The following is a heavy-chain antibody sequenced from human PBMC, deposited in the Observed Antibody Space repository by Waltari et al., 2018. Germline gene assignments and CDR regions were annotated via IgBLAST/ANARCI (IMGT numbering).Heavy chain of an antibody. Sequence: QVQLVESGGGVVQPGRSLRLSCAASGFTFSSYGMHWVRQAPGKGLEWVAVIWYDGSNKYYADSVKGRFTISRDNSKNTLYLQMNSLRAEDTAMYYCAKDPSSIVRFYFDYWGQGTLVTVSS. J-gene: IGHJ4*02. D-gene: IGHD6-13*01. CDR3: AKDPSSIVRFYFDY. CDR1: GFTFSSYG. V-gene: IGHV3-30*18. CDR2: IWYDGSNK.